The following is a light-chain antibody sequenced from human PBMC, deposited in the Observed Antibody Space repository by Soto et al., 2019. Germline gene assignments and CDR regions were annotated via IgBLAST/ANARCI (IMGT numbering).Light chain of an antibody. V-gene: IGLV2-14*01. CDR1: SSDVGGYDY. J-gene: IGLJ1*01. Sequence: QSALTQPASVSGPPGQSSTISCTGTSSDVGGYDYVSWYQQHPGKAPKLMLYDVSNRPSGLSNRFSGSKSGNTASLTISGLQAEDEAYYFWTSYAGSSTRYVFGTGTKVT. CDR2: DVS. CDR3: TSYAGSSTRYV.